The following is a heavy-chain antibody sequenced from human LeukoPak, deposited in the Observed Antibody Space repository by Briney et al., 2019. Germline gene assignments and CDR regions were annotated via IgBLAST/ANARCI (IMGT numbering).Heavy chain of an antibody. Sequence: ASVKVSCKASGGTFSSYPISWVRQAPGQGLAWMGGIIPMFGTTNYALKFQGRFTITADESTSTAYMELSSLKSEDTAVYYCARGFDYDSSGYIDYWGQGTLVTVSS. CDR3: ARGFDYDSSGYIDY. CDR2: IIPMFGTT. D-gene: IGHD3-22*01. CDR1: GGTFSSYP. V-gene: IGHV1-69*19. J-gene: IGHJ4*02.